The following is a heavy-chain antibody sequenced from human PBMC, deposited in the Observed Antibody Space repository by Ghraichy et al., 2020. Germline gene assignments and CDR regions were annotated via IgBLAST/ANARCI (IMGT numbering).Heavy chain of an antibody. J-gene: IGHJ4*02. CDR1: GYSFTSYW. Sequence: GESLNNSCKGSGYSFTSYWIGWVRQMPGKGLEWMGIIYPGDSDTRYSPSFQGQVTISADKSISTAYLQWSSLKASDTAMYYCARSLGYCSSTSCLSPSFFDYWGQGTLVTVSS. CDR3: ARSLGYCSSTSCLSPSFFDY. CDR2: IYPGDSDT. D-gene: IGHD2-2*01. V-gene: IGHV5-51*01.